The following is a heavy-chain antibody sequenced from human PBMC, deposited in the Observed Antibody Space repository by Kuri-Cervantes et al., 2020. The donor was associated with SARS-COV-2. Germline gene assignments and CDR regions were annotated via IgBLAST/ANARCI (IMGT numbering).Heavy chain of an antibody. Sequence: GESLKISCVASGFIFSSYSMNWVRQAPGKGLEWVSSISSSSSYRYYADSVKGRFTISRDNSQNTLYLHMKSLRSEDTAMYYCAKDRVGVQDFWGQGTLVTVSS. CDR2: ISSSSSYR. J-gene: IGHJ4*02. CDR1: GFIFSSYS. D-gene: IGHD2-21*01. CDR3: AKDRVGVQDF. V-gene: IGHV3-21*01.